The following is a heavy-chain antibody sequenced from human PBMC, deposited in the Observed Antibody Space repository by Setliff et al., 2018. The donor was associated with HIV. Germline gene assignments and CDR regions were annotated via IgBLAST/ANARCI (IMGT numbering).Heavy chain of an antibody. CDR2: IYTSGST. V-gene: IGHV4-61*09. D-gene: IGHD3-22*01. J-gene: IGHJ3*02. CDR1: GGSISSGSNY. CDR3: ARILLYDSSAYFVNAFDT. Sequence: SETLSLTCTVSGGSISSGSNYWSWIRRPAGKGLEWIGHIYTSGSTNYNPSLKSRVTISVDASKNQFYLKLSSVTAADTAVYYCARILLYDSSAYFVNAFDTWGQGTVVTVS.